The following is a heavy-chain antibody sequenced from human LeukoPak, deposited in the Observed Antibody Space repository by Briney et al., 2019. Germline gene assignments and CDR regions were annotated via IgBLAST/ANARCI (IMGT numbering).Heavy chain of an antibody. CDR2: ISGTGNSA. CDR1: GFTFNNSA. CDR3: AKVLGLGESILFYFDY. J-gene: IGHJ4*02. Sequence: GGSLRLSSAASGFTFNNSAINWVRQAPGKGLEWVSAISGTGNSAYYADSVKGRFTISRDNSKNTLYLQMNSLRAEDTAVYFCAKVLGLGESILFYFDYWGQGTLVTVSS. D-gene: IGHD3-10*01. V-gene: IGHV3-23*01.